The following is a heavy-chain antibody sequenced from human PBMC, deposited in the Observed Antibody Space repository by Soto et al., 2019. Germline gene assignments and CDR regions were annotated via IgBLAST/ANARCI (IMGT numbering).Heavy chain of an antibody. Sequence: SETLSLTCTVSGGSINDFYWSWIRQPPGKGLEWIGYIYYSGSTKYNPSLKSRVTISVDTSKNQFSLKLSSVTAADTAVYYCARQRPTDGRWEFANYYGMDVWGQGTPVTVSS. V-gene: IGHV4-59*08. CDR3: ARQRPTDGRWEFANYYGMDV. CDR1: GGSINDFY. D-gene: IGHD1-26*01. CDR2: IYYSGST. J-gene: IGHJ6*02.